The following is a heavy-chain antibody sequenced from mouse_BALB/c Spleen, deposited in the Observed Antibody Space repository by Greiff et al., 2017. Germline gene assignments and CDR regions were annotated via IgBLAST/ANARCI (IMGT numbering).Heavy chain of an antibody. D-gene: IGHD2-1*01. CDR3: ARRKIYYGNYFYFDY. Sequence: VQLQESGAELMKPGASVKISCKATGYTFSSYWIEWVKQRPGHGLEWIGEILPGSGSTNYNEKFKGKATFTADTSSNTAYMQLSSLTSEDSAVYYCARRKIYYGNYFYFDYWGQGTTLTVSS. CDR2: ILPGSGST. J-gene: IGHJ2*01. V-gene: IGHV1-9*01. CDR1: GYTFSSYW.